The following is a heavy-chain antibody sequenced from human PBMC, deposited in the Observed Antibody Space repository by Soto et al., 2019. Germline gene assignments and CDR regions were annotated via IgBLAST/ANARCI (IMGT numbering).Heavy chain of an antibody. CDR3: ARPLFGTGDFQH. Sequence: QVQLVQSGAEVKKPGSSVKVSCKASGGTFSSYTISWVRQAPGQGLEWMGRIIPILGIAHYAQKFQGSVTITADKPTSTAYMELSILRSENTSVYYCARPLFGTGDFQHWGQGNLVTVSS. D-gene: IGHD3-10*02. V-gene: IGHV1-69*02. CDR2: IIPILGIA. J-gene: IGHJ1*01. CDR1: GGTFSSYT.